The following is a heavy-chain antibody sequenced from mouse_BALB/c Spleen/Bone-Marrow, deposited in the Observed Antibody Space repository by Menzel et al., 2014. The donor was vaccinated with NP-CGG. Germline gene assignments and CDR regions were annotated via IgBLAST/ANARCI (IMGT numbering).Heavy chain of an antibody. CDR2: IRSKSNNSAT. D-gene: IGHD1-1*01. Sequence: EVQLVESGGGLVQPKGSLKLSCAASGFTFNTNAMNWVRQAPGKGLEWVARIRSKSNNSATYYADSVKDRFTISRDDSQSMLYLQMNNLKTEDTAMYYCVGYYYDYWGQGTSVTVSS. CDR1: GFTFNTNA. J-gene: IGHJ4*01. V-gene: IGHV10S3*01. CDR3: VGYYYDY.